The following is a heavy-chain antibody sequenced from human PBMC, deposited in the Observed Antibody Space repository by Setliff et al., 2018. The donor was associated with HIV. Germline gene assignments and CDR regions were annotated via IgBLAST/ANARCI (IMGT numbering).Heavy chain of an antibody. D-gene: IGHD3-3*01. CDR3: ARDYLYYNLYNGSPVYGMDV. CDR1: GFTFNSYG. CDR2: IKQDGREK. J-gene: IGHJ6*02. V-gene: IGHV3-7*01. Sequence: QPGGSLRLSCAASGFTFNSYGMHWVRQAPGKGLEWVANIKQDGREKYYVDSVKGRFTISRDNAKNSLYLQMNSLRVEDTAVYYCARDYLYYNLYNGSPVYGMDVWGQGTTVTVSS.